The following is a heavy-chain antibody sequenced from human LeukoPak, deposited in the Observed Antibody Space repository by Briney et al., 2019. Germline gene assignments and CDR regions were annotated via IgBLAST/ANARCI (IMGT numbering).Heavy chain of an antibody. CDR2: VNHSGYT. D-gene: IGHD4-17*01. J-gene: IGHJ4*02. Sequence: PSETLSLTCDVSGVSFSTYYWSWIRQSPEKGLEWIGEVNHSGYTNYNPSLKGRVTISVDTSKNQFSLKLSSVTAADTAVYYCARQLYGSDYWGQGTLVTVSS. V-gene: IGHV4-34*01. CDR3: ARQLYGSDY. CDR1: GVSFSTYY.